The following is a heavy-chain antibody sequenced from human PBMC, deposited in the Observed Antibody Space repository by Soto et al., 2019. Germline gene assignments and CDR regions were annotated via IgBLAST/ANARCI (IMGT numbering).Heavy chain of an antibody. V-gene: IGHV4-30-2*01. CDR2: IYHSGNT. D-gene: IGHD3-16*01. CDR3: ARDGGYFFYGMDV. Sequence: PSETLSLTCAVSGGSISGGGYSWCWVRQAPGRGLEWIGYIYHSGNTYSNPSLESRVTISVDRSKNQFSLKLTSVTAADTAVYYCARDGGYFFYGMDVWGQGTTVTVSS. J-gene: IGHJ6*02. CDR1: GGSISGGGYS.